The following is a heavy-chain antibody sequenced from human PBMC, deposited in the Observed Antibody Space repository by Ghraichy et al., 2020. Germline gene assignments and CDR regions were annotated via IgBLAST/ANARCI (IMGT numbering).Heavy chain of an antibody. Sequence: SETLYLTCTVSGGSISSGGYYWSWIRQHPGKGLEWIGSIYYSGSTYYNPSLKSRVTISVDTSKNQFSLKLSSVTAADTAVYYCARSYCDSASCYALGYFDYWGQGTLVTVSS. J-gene: IGHJ4*02. D-gene: IGHD2-2*01. CDR3: ARSYCDSASCYALGYFDY. CDR2: IYYSGST. CDR1: GGSISSGGYY. V-gene: IGHV4-31*03.